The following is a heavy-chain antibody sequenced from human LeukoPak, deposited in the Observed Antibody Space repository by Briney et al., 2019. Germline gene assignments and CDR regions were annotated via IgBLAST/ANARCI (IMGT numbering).Heavy chain of an antibody. Sequence: GGSLRLSCAASGFTFSDYYMSWLRQAPGKGLVGVSYISSSGSTIYYADSVKGRFTISRDNAKNSLYLQMNSLRAEDTAVYYCARDVTMVRGDDYWGQGTLVTVSS. CDR2: ISSSGSTI. CDR1: GFTFSDYY. J-gene: IGHJ4*02. CDR3: ARDVTMVRGDDY. D-gene: IGHD3-10*01. V-gene: IGHV3-11*04.